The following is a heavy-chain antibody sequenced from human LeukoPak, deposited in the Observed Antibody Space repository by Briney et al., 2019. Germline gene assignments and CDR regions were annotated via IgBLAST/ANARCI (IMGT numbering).Heavy chain of an antibody. Sequence: ASVKVSCKASGYTLTNYGISWVRQAPAQGLEWMGWISAYNGNTNYAQKLQGRVTMTTDTSTSTAYMELRSLRSDDTAVYYCARDPSYCSGGSCYFGAFDIWGQGTMVTVSS. V-gene: IGHV1-18*01. CDR2: ISAYNGNT. J-gene: IGHJ3*02. CDR3: ARDPSYCSGGSCYFGAFDI. D-gene: IGHD2-15*01. CDR1: GYTLTNYG.